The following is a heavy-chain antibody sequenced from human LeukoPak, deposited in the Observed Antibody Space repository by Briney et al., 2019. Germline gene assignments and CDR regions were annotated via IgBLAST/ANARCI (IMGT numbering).Heavy chain of an antibody. Sequence: APVKVSCKVSGYTLTELSMHWVRQAPGKGLEWMGGFDPEDGETIYAQKFQGRVTMTEDTSTDTAYMELSSLRSEDTAVYYRASSVEMATIWPFWGQGTLVTVSS. CDR3: ASSVEMATIWPF. CDR2: FDPEDGET. CDR1: GYTLTELS. D-gene: IGHD5-24*01. J-gene: IGHJ4*02. V-gene: IGHV1-24*01.